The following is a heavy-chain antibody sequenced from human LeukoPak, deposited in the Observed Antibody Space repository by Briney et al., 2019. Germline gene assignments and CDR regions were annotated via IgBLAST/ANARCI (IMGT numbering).Heavy chain of an antibody. CDR1: GFTFSSYS. CDR2: ISSSSSTI. J-gene: IGHJ4*02. D-gene: IGHD6-19*01. Sequence: PGGSLRLSCAASGFTFSSYSMNWVRQAPGKGLEWVSYISSSSSTIYYADSVKGRFTISRDNAKNSLYLQMNSLRAEDTAVYYCARGGYSSGWYRRRPSKFDYWGQGTLVTVSS. CDR3: ARGGYSSGWYRRRPSKFDY. V-gene: IGHV3-48*01.